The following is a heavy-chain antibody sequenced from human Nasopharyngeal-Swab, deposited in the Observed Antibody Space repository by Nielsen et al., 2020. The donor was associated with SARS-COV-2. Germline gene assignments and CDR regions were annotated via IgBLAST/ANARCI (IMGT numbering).Heavy chain of an antibody. CDR2: IYPGDSDT. CDR1: GYMFLRHW. V-gene: IGHV5-51*01. D-gene: IGHD3-22*01. CDR3: ARTAIEGGYYRGDAFDI. J-gene: IGHJ3*02. Sequence: GESLKISCKGSGYMFLRHWVGWVRQMPGKGLEWVGIIYPGDSDTRYSPSFQGQVTIAADKSINTAYLQWSSLTASDTAVYYCARTAIEGGYYRGDAFDIWGQGTMVTVSS.